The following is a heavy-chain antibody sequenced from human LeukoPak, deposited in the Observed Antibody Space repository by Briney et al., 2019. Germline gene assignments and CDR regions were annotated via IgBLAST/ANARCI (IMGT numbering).Heavy chain of an antibody. J-gene: IGHJ4*02. CDR1: GFTFSTFA. D-gene: IGHD3-10*01. CDR3: AKDRVFELWFEEASPYYFDY. Sequence: GGSLRLSCAASGFTFSTFAMIWVRQPPGKGLEWVSSIFPSGGEIHYADSVRGRFTISRDISKNTLYLQMNSLRAEDTAVYYCAKDRVFELWFEEASPYYFDYWGQGTLVTVSS. CDR2: IFPSGGEI. V-gene: IGHV3-23*01.